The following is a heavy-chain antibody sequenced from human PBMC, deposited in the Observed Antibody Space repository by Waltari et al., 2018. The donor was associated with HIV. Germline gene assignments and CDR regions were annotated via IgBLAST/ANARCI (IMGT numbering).Heavy chain of an antibody. CDR3: VKSTSGSYFYDAFDI. CDR1: GFTFSTYG. J-gene: IGHJ3*02. V-gene: IGHV3-64D*06. Sequence: EVQLVESGGGLVQPGGSLTLSCSASGFTFSTYGMHWVRQAPGKGLEYVSAISGHGGSTYYADSVKGRFTISRDSSKNTLYLQMSGLRAEDTAVYYCVKSTSGSYFYDAFDIWGQGTMVTVSS. CDR2: ISGHGGST. D-gene: IGHD1-26*01.